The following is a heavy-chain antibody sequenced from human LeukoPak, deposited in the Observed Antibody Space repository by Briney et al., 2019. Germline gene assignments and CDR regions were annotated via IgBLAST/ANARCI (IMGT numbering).Heavy chain of an antibody. CDR2: IYYSGST. V-gene: IGHV4-31*03. D-gene: IGHD1-7*01. Sequence: PSETLSLTCTVSGGSISSGGYYWSWIRQHPGKGLEWIGYIYYSGSTYYNPSLKSRVTISVDTSKNQFSLKLSSVTAADTAVYYCARKGENWNYVGRERNHWFDPWGQGTLVTVSS. J-gene: IGHJ5*02. CDR1: GGSISSGGYY. CDR3: ARKGENWNYVGRERNHWFDP.